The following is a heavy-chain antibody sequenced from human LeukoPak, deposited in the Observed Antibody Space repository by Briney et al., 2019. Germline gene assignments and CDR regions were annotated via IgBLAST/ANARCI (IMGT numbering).Heavy chain of an antibody. CDR1: GGSVSSGSYY. CDR2: IYYSGST. D-gene: IGHD6-19*01. Sequence: SSETLSLTCTVSGGSVSSGSYYWSWIRQPPGKGLEWIGYIYYSGSTNYNPSLKSRVTISVDTSKNQFSLKLSSVTAADTAVYYCASTGYSSGWYENWGQGTLVTVSS. CDR3: ASTGYSSGWYEN. J-gene: IGHJ4*02. V-gene: IGHV4-61*01.